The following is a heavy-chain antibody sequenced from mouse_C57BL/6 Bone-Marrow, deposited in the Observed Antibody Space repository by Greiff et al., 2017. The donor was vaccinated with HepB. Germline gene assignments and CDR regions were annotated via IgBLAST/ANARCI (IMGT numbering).Heavy chain of an antibody. CDR1: GYTFTSYW. V-gene: IGHV1-64*01. CDR3: ARLTGKGAWFAY. J-gene: IGHJ3*01. CDR2: IHPNSGST. D-gene: IGHD4-1*01. Sequence: QVQLQQPGAELVKPGASVKLSCKASGYTFTSYWMHWVKQRPGQGLEWIGMIHPNSGSTNYNEKFKSKATLTVDKSSSTAYMQLSSLTSEDSAVYYCARLTGKGAWFAYWGQGTLVTVSA.